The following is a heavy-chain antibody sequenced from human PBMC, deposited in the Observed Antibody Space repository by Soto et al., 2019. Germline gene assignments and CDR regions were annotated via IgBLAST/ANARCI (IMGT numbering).Heavy chain of an antibody. D-gene: IGHD6-19*01. CDR3: ARLEYSSGWYRFGY. Sequence: SETLSLTCTVSGGSISSYYWSWIRQPPGKGLEWIGYIYYSGSTNYNPSLKCRVTISVDTSKNQFSLKLSSVTAADTAVYYCARLEYSSGWYRFGYWGQGTLVTVSS. J-gene: IGHJ4*02. V-gene: IGHV4-59*01. CDR2: IYYSGST. CDR1: GGSISSYY.